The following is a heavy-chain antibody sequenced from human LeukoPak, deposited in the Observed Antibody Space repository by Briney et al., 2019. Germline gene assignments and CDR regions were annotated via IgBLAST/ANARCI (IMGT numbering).Heavy chain of an antibody. J-gene: IGHJ4*02. Sequence: SETLSLTCTVSGGSISSSSYYWGWIHQPPGKGLEWIGSIYYSGTTYYNPSVKSRVTISVDTSKNHFSLKLSSVTAADTAVYYCARDRNMVRGEGFDYWGQGTLVTVSS. CDR2: IYYSGTT. V-gene: IGHV4-39*02. CDR1: GGSISSSSYY. CDR3: ARDRNMVRGEGFDY. D-gene: IGHD3-10*01.